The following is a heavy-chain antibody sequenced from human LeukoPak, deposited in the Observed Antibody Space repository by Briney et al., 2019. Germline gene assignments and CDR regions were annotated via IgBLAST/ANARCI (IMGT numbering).Heavy chain of an antibody. D-gene: IGHD3-22*01. CDR1: GFTVSSNY. CDR3: AKDFPQVPQDYYDSICYFDY. CDR2: ISGSGGST. Sequence: PGGSLRLSCAASGFTVSSNYMSWVRQAPGKGLEWVSAISGSGGSTYYADSVKGRFTISRDNSTNTLYLQMNSLRAEDTAVYYCAKDFPQVPQDYYDSICYFDYWGQGTLVTVSS. V-gene: IGHV3-23*01. J-gene: IGHJ4*02.